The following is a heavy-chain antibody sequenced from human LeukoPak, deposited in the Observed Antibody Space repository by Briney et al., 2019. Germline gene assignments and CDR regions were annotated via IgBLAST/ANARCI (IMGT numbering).Heavy chain of an antibody. CDR2: ISGSGGST. D-gene: IGHD3-10*01. Sequence: GGTPRLSCAASGFTFSSYGMSWVRQAPGKGLEWVSAISGSGGSTYYADSVKGRFTISRDNAKNTLYLQMNSLRAEDTAVYYCARGHTDYYGSGTYYNSDHWGQGTLVTVSS. CDR1: GFTFSSYG. V-gene: IGHV3-23*01. CDR3: ARGHTDYYGSGTYYNSDH. J-gene: IGHJ4*02.